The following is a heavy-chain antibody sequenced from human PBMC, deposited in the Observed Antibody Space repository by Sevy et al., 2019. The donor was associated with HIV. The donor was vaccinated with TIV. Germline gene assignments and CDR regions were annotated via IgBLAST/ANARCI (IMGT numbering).Heavy chain of an antibody. CDR2: INHSGST. CDR3: ARRRYFDPVNWFDP. V-gene: IGHV4-34*01. Sequence: SETLSLTCAVYGGSFSGYYRSWIRQPPGKGLEWIGEINHSGSTNYNPSLKSRVTISVDTSKNQFSLKLSSVTAADTAVYYCARRRYFDPVNWFDPWGQGTLVTVSS. D-gene: IGHD3-9*01. J-gene: IGHJ5*02. CDR1: GGSFSGYY.